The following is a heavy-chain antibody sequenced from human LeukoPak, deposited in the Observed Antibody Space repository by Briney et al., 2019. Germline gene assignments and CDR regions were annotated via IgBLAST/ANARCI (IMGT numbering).Heavy chain of an antibody. D-gene: IGHD3-16*01. Sequence: GGSLRLSCAASGFIFSTYWMMWARQAPGKGREWVANMKGDGSEIHYVDSEKGRFTISRDNARNSLFLQMNGLRPEDTAVYYCARPAYTAAYDLWGQGTMVTVSS. V-gene: IGHV3-7*01. CDR2: MKGDGSEI. J-gene: IGHJ3*01. CDR1: GFIFSTYW. CDR3: ARPAYTAAYDL.